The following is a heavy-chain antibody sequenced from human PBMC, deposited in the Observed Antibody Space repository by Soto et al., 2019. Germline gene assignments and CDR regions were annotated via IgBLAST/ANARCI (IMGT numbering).Heavy chain of an antibody. CDR1: GGSISSGEYY. Sequence: PSETLSLTCTVSGGSISSGEYYWTWIRQPPGKGLEWIGYISYSGSTHYSPSLKSRVSITVVTSKNQFSLNLASVSAEDTAVYYCARTSLTIFGPSNDYYGMDVRGQGTTVTVSS. D-gene: IGHD3-3*01. CDR3: ARTSLTIFGPSNDYYGMDV. CDR2: ISYSGST. V-gene: IGHV4-30-4*01. J-gene: IGHJ6*02.